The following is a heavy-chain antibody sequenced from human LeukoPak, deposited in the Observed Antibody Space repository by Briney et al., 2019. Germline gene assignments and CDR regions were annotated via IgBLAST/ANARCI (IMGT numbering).Heavy chain of an antibody. D-gene: IGHD3-10*01. Sequence: SETLSLTCTVSGYSISSGYYWGWIRQPPGKGLEWIGRIYTSGSTNYNPSLKSRVTMSVDTSKNQFSLKLSSVTAADTAVYYCARIGTYYYGSGSYYNGFDAFDIWGQGTMVTVSS. CDR1: GYSISSGYY. V-gene: IGHV4-38-2*02. CDR2: IYTSGST. CDR3: ARIGTYYYGSGSYYNGFDAFDI. J-gene: IGHJ3*02.